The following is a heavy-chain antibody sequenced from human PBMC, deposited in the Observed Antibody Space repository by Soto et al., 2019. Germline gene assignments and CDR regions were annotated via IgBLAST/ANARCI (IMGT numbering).Heavy chain of an antibody. J-gene: IGHJ6*02. Sequence: ASVTVSCTASVYTYTSYAMHWVRQAPGQRLEWMGWINAGNGNTKYSQKFQGRVTITRDTSASTAYMELSSLRSEDTAVYYCARMGGGGAAAGIHYYYYGMDVWGQGTTVTVSS. V-gene: IGHV1-3*01. CDR3: ARMGGGGAAAGIHYYYYGMDV. CDR1: VYTYTSYA. D-gene: IGHD6-13*01. CDR2: INAGNGNT.